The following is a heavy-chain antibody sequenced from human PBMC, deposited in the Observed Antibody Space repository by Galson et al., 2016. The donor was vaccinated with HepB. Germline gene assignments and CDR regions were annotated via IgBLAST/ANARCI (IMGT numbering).Heavy chain of an antibody. J-gene: IGHJ3*02. V-gene: IGHV3-23*01. CDR2: ISGSGIST. Sequence: SLRLSCAASGFSFRNYAMSWVRQAPGKGLEWVSGISGSGISTYYADSVKGRFTISRDNSKNTVSLQMNSLRVEDTAVYYCAKEVEGKGAFDIWGQGTMATVSS. D-gene: IGHD5-24*01. CDR1: GFSFRNYA. CDR3: AKEVEGKGAFDI.